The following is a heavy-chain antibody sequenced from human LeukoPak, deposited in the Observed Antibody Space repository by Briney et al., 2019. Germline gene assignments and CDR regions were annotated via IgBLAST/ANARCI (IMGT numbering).Heavy chain of an antibody. Sequence: SETLSLTCTVSGGSISTYYWSWIRQPPGKGLEWIAYIDYRGSTTYNPPLRSRVTISVYTSRSQFSLKLSSVTAADTAVYYCARSRSGYSYDHAAFEIWGQGTMVTVSS. D-gene: IGHD5-18*01. CDR1: GGSISTYY. V-gene: IGHV4-59*01. J-gene: IGHJ3*02. CDR2: IDYRGST. CDR3: ARSRSGYSYDHAAFEI.